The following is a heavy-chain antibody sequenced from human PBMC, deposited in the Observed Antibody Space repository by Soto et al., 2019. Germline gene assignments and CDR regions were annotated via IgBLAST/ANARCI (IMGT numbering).Heavy chain of an antibody. V-gene: IGHV3-30*03. CDR1: GFTFSSYG. D-gene: IGHD6-19*01. J-gene: IGHJ4*02. CDR2: ISFDGSNT. CDR3: GAGQFFSDY. Sequence: QVQLVESGGGVVQPGRSLRLSCAASGFTFSSYGMHWVRQAPGKGLEWVALISFDGSNTYYADSVKGRFTISRDNSQTTLYLQMHGLMAEDTSLYYCGAGQFFSDYWGQGTLVTVSS.